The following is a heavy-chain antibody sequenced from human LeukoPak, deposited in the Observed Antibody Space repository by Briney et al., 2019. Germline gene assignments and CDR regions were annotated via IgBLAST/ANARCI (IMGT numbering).Heavy chain of an antibody. CDR1: GGSISSGSYY. CDR2: IYTSGST. CDR3: ARGPQRWLQLQFFDY. Sequence: SQTLSLTCTVSGGSISSGSYYWSWLRQPAGKGLEWIGRIYTSGSTNYNPSLKSRVTISVDTSKNQFSLKLSSVTAADTAVYYCARGPQRWLQLQFFDYWGQGTLVTVSS. D-gene: IGHD5-24*01. V-gene: IGHV4-61*02. J-gene: IGHJ4*02.